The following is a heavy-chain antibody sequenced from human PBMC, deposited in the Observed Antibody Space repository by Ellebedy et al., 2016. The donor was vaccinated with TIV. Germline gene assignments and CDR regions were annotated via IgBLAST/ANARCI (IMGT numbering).Heavy chain of an antibody. V-gene: IGHV3-30*03. CDR3: ARDKANSYLDH. D-gene: IGHD4/OR15-4a*01. Sequence: GESLKISCAATGFIFHFSALTWVRQAPGKGLEWVAVISHDGSSQYYADSVKGRSTISRDNSQNTVDLHMSSLRSEDTAVYYCARDKANSYLDHWGQGPLVTVSS. CDR1: GFIFHFSA. J-gene: IGHJ4*02. CDR2: ISHDGSSQ.